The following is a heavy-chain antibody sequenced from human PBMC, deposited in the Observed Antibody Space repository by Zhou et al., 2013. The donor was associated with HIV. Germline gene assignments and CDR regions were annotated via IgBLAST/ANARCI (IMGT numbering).Heavy chain of an antibody. V-gene: IGHV1-69*04. D-gene: IGHD1-26*01. CDR2: VIPLRSIG. J-gene: IGHJ6*02. Sequence: QVQLVQSGAEVKKPGSSVKVSCKASGDTFSSDVISWVRQARGQGLEWMGGVIPLRSIGHYSPKFQGRVTITADESTSTAYMELSSLRSEDTAVYYCARDKALNSGSRYYYYYGMDVWGQGTTVTVSS. CDR3: ARDKALNSGSRYYYYYGMDV. CDR1: GDTFSSDV.